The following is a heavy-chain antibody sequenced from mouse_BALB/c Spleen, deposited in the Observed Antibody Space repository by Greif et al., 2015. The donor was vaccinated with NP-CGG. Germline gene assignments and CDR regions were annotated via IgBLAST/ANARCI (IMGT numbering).Heavy chain of an antibody. CDR2: INPSNGGT. CDR3: TRPIYYGNYDYAMDY. V-gene: IGHV1S81*02. CDR1: GYTFTSYY. D-gene: IGHD2-1*01. Sequence: QVHVKQSGAELVKPGASVKLSCKASGYTFTSYYMYWVKQRPGQGLEWIGEINPSNGGTNFNEKFKSKATLTVDKSSSTAYMQLSSLTSEDSAVYYCTRPIYYGNYDYAMDYWGQGTSVTVSS. J-gene: IGHJ4*01.